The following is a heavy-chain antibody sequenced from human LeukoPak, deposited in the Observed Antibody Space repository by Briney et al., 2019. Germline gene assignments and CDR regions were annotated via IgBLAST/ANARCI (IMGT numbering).Heavy chain of an antibody. D-gene: IGHD6-13*01. CDR3: AREGQQPFDY. J-gene: IGHJ4*02. CDR1: GFTFSSYA. CDR2: ISYDGSYK. Sequence: GGSLRLSCAASGFTFSSYAMHWVRQAPGKGLEWVAVISYDGSYKYYADSVKGRFTISRDNSKNSLYLQMNSLRAEDTAVYYCAREGQQPFDYWGQGTLVTVSS. V-gene: IGHV3-30-3*01.